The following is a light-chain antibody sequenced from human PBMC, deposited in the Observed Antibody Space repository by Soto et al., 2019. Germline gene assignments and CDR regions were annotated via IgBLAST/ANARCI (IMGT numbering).Light chain of an antibody. CDR2: KAS. V-gene: IGKV1-5*03. CDR1: QSISSW. CDR3: QQYNSYSRT. Sequence: QLNQSPSALSAYLGDRVTITCGASQSISSWLAWYQQKPGKAPKLLIYKASSLESGVPSRFSGSASGTEVNLTISSLQTDDFATYYCQQYNSYSRTFGQGTKVDIK. J-gene: IGKJ1*01.